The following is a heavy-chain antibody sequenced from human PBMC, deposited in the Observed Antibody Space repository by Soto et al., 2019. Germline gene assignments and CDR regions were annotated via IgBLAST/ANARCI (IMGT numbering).Heavy chain of an antibody. D-gene: IGHD1-26*01. CDR3: ASSLGQKKVGATYY. V-gene: IGHV1-69*13. Sequence: GASVKVSCKASGGTFSSYAISWVRHAPGQGLEWMGGIIPIFGTANYAQKFQGRVTITADESTSTAYMELSSLRSEDTAVYYCASSLGQKKVGATYYWGQGTLVTVSS. CDR1: GGTFSSYA. J-gene: IGHJ4*02. CDR2: IIPIFGTA.